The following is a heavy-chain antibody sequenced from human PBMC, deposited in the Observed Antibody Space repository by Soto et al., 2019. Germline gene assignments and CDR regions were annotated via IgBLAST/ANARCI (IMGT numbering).Heavy chain of an antibody. V-gene: IGHV4-4*07. CDR1: GGAISTYY. Sequence: QVHLQESGPGLVKPSETLSLTCTVSGGAISTYYWTWIRQPAGKGLEWIGRIYSSGTTKYNPSLPSRVAMSLVTSNMQFSLRLTSVTAADTAVYYCARGQCFSDWFDPWGQGTLVTVSS. D-gene: IGHD3-16*01. CDR2: IYSSGTT. CDR3: ARGQCFSDWFDP. J-gene: IGHJ5*02.